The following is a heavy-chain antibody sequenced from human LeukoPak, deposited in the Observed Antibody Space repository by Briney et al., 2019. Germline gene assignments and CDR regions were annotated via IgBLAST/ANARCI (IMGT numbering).Heavy chain of an antibody. Sequence: SQTLSLTCTVSGGSISSGGYYWSWIRQHPGKGLEWIGYIYYSGSTYYNPSLKCRVTISVDTSKNQFSLKLSSVTAADTAVYYCARWGRIAAAGPYFDYWGQGTLVTVSS. J-gene: IGHJ4*02. CDR1: GGSISSGGYY. CDR2: IYYSGST. CDR3: ARWGRIAAAGPYFDY. D-gene: IGHD6-13*01. V-gene: IGHV4-31*03.